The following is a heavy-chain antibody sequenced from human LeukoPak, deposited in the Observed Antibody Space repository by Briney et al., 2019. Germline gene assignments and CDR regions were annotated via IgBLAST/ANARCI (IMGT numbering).Heavy chain of an antibody. CDR3: ARWFGCSSTSCRRGYYYYYYMDV. CDR1: GGTFSSYA. J-gene: IGHJ6*03. D-gene: IGHD2-2*01. Sequence: ASVKVSCKASGGTFSSYAISWVRQAPGQGLEWMGGIIPIFGTANYAQKFQGRVTITADESTSTAYMELSSLRSEDTAVYYCARWFGCSSTSCRRGYYYYYYMDVWGKGTTVTVSS. CDR2: IIPIFGTA. V-gene: IGHV1-69*13.